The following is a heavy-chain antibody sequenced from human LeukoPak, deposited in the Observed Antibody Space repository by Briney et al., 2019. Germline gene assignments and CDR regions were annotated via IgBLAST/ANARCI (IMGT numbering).Heavy chain of an antibody. V-gene: IGHV3-74*01. CDR2: INTYGSST. D-gene: IGHD1-26*01. Sequence: GGSLRLSCAASGFTFSNYWVDWVRQAPGKGLVWVSRINTYGSSTNYADSVKGRFTISRDNAKNTLFLQMSSLRAEDTAVYYCARVRYSGSHFFDYWGQGTLVTVSS. J-gene: IGHJ4*02. CDR1: GFTFSNYW. CDR3: ARVRYSGSHFFDY.